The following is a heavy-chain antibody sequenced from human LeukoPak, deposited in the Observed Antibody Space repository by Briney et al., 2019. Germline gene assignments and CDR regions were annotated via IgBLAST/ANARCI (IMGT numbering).Heavy chain of an antibody. Sequence: KSSETLSLTCTVSGGSISSSSYYRGWIRQPPGKGLEWIGSIYYSGSTNYNPSLKSRVTMSVDTSRDQFSLKQNSVTAADTAVYYCARSLSSGWFPFDYWGQGTLAAVSS. CDR2: IYYSGST. J-gene: IGHJ4*02. V-gene: IGHV4-39*07. CDR1: GGSISSSSYY. CDR3: ARSLSSGWFPFDY. D-gene: IGHD6-19*01.